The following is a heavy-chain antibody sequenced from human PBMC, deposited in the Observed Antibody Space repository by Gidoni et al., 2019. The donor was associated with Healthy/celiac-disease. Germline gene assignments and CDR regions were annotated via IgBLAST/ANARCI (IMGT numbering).Heavy chain of an antibody. D-gene: IGHD2-2*01. J-gene: IGHJ6*02. Sequence: EVQLVESGGGLVKPGGSLRLSCAASGFTFSSNSMNWVRQARVKGLEWFSSISSSSSYIYYADSVKGRFTISRDNAKNSLYLQMHSLRAEDTAVYYCARERGVPAAMFYYYGMDVWGQGTTVTVSS. V-gene: IGHV3-21*01. CDR1: GFTFSSNS. CDR3: ARERGVPAAMFYYYGMDV. CDR2: ISSSSSYI.